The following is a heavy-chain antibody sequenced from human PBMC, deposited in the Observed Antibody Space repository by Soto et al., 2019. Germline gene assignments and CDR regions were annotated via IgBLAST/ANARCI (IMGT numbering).Heavy chain of an antibody. J-gene: IGHJ4*02. D-gene: IGHD5-12*01. CDR1: GFSLSSIGMG. CDR2: IYWDDDK. CDR3: ARLTRGVYDSGRLWEKFDY. Sequence: QITVKESGLTLVKPTETLTLTCTFSGFSLSSIGMGVGWIRQPPGKALEWLALIYWDDDKRYSPSLSSRLTITKDPSINEVDLTMTNMDPVDTATYYCARLTRGVYDSGRLWEKFDYWGQGTLVTVSS. V-gene: IGHV2-5*02.